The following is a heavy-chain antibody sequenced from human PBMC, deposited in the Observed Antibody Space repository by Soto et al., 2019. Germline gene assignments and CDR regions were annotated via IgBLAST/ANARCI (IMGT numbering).Heavy chain of an antibody. CDR1: GYTFTSYA. CDR2: INAGNGNT. D-gene: IGHD2-21*02. V-gene: IGHV1-3*05. CDR3: ARSIVVVTALGY. J-gene: IGHJ4*02. Sequence: QVQLVQSGAEEKKPGASVKVSCKASGYTFTSYAMHWVRQAPGQRLEWMGWINAGNGNTKYSQKFQGRVTITRDTSASTDDMERSILRSEDTAVYYCARSIVVVTALGYWGQGTLVTVSS.